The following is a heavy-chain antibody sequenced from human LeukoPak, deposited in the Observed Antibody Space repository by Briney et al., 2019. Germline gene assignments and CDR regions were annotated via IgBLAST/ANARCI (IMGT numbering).Heavy chain of an antibody. CDR2: ISGSGGST. CDR1: GFTFSSYW. V-gene: IGHV3-23*01. CDR3: AKPPRAYCGGDCQADY. D-gene: IGHD2-21*02. J-gene: IGHJ4*02. Sequence: PGGSLRLSCAASGFTFSSYWMSWVRQAPGKGLEWVSAISGSGGSTYYADSVKGRFTISRDNSKNTLYLQMNSLRAEDTAVYYCAKPPRAYCGGDCQADYWGQGTLVTVSS.